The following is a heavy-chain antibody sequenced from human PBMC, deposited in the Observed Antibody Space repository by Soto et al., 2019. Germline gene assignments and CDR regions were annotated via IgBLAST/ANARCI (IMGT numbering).Heavy chain of an antibody. CDR2: ISSSSSHT. Sequence: GSLRLSCAASGFTFSSFSMNWVRQAPGKGPEWVSAISSSSSHTYYADSVKGRFTISRDNAKNSLYLQVNSLRAEETAVYYCARDRSGSYPPGDGMDVWGPGTTVTVSS. D-gene: IGHD3-10*01. V-gene: IGHV3-21*01. CDR1: GFTFSSFS. CDR3: ARDRSGSYPPGDGMDV. J-gene: IGHJ6*02.